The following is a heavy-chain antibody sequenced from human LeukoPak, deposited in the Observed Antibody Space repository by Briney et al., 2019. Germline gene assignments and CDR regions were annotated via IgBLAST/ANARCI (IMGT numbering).Heavy chain of an antibody. Sequence: ASVKVSCKASGYTFTSYGISWVRQAPGQGLEWMGWISAYNGNTNYAQKLQGRVTMTTDTSTSTAYMELRSLRSDDTAVYYCARMYCGSGSYYSSGRGDYWGQGTLVTVSS. J-gene: IGHJ4*02. CDR2: ISAYNGNT. CDR3: ARMYCGSGSYYSSGRGDY. CDR1: GYTFTSYG. V-gene: IGHV1-18*01. D-gene: IGHD3-10*01.